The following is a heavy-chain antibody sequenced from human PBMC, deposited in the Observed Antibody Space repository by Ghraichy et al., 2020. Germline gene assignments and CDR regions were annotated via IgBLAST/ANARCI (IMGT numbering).Heavy chain of an antibody. V-gene: IGHV3-48*03. Sequence: GGSLRLSCAASGFTFNNYEMNWVRQAPGKGLEWIFYISSRGSTMYYADSVRGRFTISRDNTKNSLYLQMNSLRAEDTALYYCARGLSDYYGMDVWGQGTTVTVSS. J-gene: IGHJ6*02. CDR3: ARGLSDYYGMDV. D-gene: IGHD3-16*01. CDR2: ISSRGSTM. CDR1: GFTFNNYE.